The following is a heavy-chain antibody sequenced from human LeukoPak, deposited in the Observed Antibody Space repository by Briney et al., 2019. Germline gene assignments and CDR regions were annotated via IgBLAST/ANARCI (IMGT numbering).Heavy chain of an antibody. CDR1: GFTVSINY. J-gene: IGHJ4*02. CDR2: IYSGGST. D-gene: IGHD4-11*01. Sequence: PGRSLRLSCAASGFTVSINYMSWVRQAPGKGLEWVSVIYSGGSTYYANSVKGRFIISRHNSKNTLYLQMNSLRAEDTAVYYCARTLSNSTSFYFDYWGQGTLVTVSS. CDR3: ARTLSNSTSFYFDY. V-gene: IGHV3-66*01.